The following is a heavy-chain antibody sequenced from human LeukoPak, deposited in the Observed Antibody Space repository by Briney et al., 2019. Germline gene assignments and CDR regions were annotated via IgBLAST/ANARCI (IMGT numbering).Heavy chain of an antibody. V-gene: IGHV1-69*05. J-gene: IGHJ6*03. Sequence: SVKVSYKASGGTFISYAISWVRQAPGQGLEWMGGIIPIFGTANYAQKFQGRVTITTDESKSTAYMELSSLRSEDTAVYYCARVIYDFWSGYYYYMDVWGKGTTVTVSS. D-gene: IGHD3-3*01. CDR3: ARVIYDFWSGYYYYMDV. CDR1: GGTFISYA. CDR2: IIPIFGTA.